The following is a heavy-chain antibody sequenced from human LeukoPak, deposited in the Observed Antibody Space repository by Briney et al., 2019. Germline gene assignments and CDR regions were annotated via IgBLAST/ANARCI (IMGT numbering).Heavy chain of an antibody. CDR3: ARYCNSASCSDFKGAFDI. Sequence: SETLSLTCTVSGGFLTTHYWAWVRQPAGRGLEWIGRVHSTGSTNYSLYFESRVSMSVDTSKNQLSLRLTSVTVADSAMYYCARYCNSASCSDFKGAFDIWGHGTMVTVSS. D-gene: IGHD2-2*01. CDR2: VHSTGST. J-gene: IGHJ3*02. V-gene: IGHV4-4*07. CDR1: GGFLTTHY.